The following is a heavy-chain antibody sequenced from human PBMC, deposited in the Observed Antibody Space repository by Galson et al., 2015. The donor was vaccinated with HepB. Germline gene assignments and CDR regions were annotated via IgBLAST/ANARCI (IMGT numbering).Heavy chain of an antibody. CDR1: GDSVSSNSAA. CDR3: ARNVYYDTSGYYYKPGWIDP. V-gene: IGHV6-1*01. Sequence: CAISGDSVSSNSAAWDWIRQSPSRGLEWLGRTYYRFKWYYDYAVSVESRITINPDISKNQFSLQLNSVTPEDTAVYYCARNVYYDTSGYYYKPGWIDPWGQGTLVTVSS. D-gene: IGHD3-22*01. J-gene: IGHJ5*02. CDR2: TYYRFKWYY.